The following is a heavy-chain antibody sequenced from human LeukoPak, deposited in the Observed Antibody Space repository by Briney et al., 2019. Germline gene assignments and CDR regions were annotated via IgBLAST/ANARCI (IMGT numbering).Heavy chain of an antibody. J-gene: IGHJ5*02. V-gene: IGHV3-74*01. CDR1: GFTFSNYW. CDR2: IVSDGSST. CDR3: AREEARWEWFDP. D-gene: IGHD1-26*01. Sequence: GGSLRLSCAASGFTFSNYWMYWVRQAPGKGLVWVSRIVSDGSSTSHADSVKGRFTISRDNAKNTLYLQMNSLRVEDTAVYYCAREEARWEWFDPWAREPWSPSPQ.